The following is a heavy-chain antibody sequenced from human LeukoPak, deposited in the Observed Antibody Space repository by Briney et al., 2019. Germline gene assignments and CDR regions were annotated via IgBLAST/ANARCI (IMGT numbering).Heavy chain of an antibody. CDR3: ARARVCSSTSCLDY. J-gene: IGHJ4*02. CDR2: IYTSGST. D-gene: IGHD2-2*01. V-gene: IGHV4-61*02. CDR1: GGSISSGSYY. Sequence: SQTLSLTCTVSGGSISSGSYYWSWIRQPAGKGLEWIGRIYTSGSTNYNPSLKSRVTISVDTSKNQFSLKLSSVTAADTAVYYCARARVCSSTSCLDYWGQGTLVTVSS.